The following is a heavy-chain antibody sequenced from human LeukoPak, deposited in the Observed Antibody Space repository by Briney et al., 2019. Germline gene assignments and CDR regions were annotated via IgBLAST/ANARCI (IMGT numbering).Heavy chain of an antibody. D-gene: IGHD2-15*01. CDR1: GFTFSSYW. V-gene: IGHV3-23*01. CDR3: AKKVVVVAATTNWFDP. CDR2: ISGSGAGT. Sequence: GGSLRLSCAASGFTFSSYWMHWVRQAPGKGLEWISAISGSGAGTYYADSVKGRFTISRDNSKNTLYLQMSSLRVEDTAVYYCAKKVVVVAATTNWFDPWGQGTLVTVSS. J-gene: IGHJ5*02.